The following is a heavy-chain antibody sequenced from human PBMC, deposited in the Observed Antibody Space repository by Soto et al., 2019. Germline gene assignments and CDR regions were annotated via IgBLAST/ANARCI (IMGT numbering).Heavy chain of an antibody. CDR1: GGSISSSRYY. CDR3: ARLLRFLEWPYFDY. Sequence: PSETLSLTCTVSGGSISSSRYYWGWIRQPPGKGLEWIGSIYYSGSTYYNPSLKSRVTISVDTSKNQFSPKLSSVTAADTAVYNCARLLRFLEWPYFDYWGQGTLVTVSS. D-gene: IGHD3-3*01. V-gene: IGHV4-39*01. J-gene: IGHJ4*02. CDR2: IYYSGST.